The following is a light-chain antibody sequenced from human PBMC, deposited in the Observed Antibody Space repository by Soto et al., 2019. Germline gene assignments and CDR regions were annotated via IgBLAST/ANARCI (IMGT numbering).Light chain of an antibody. CDR3: QQYGASPFT. CDR2: GAS. Sequence: EIVLTQSPGSLSLSPGDRASLSCRASQSVRSRFLAWYQQRPGQTPRLLIYGASSRAAGIPDRFSGSGSGTDFTLSISRLEPEDFGVYYCQQYGASPFTFGHGTKVDI. J-gene: IGKJ3*01. CDR1: QSVRSRF. V-gene: IGKV3-20*01.